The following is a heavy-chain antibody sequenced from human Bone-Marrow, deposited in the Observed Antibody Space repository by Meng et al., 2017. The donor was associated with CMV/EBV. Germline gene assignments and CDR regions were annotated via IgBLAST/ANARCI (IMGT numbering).Heavy chain of an antibody. CDR3: ARDRPDTAMVTYYYGMDV. J-gene: IGHJ6*02. V-gene: IGHV3-21*01. CDR1: GFTFSSYS. CDR2: ISSSSSYI. Sequence: GESLKISCAASGFTFSSYSMNWVRQAPGKGLEWVSSISSSSSYIYYADSVKGRFTISRDNAKNSLYLQMNSLRAEDTAVYYCARDRPDTAMVTYYYGMDVWGQGTTVTVSS. D-gene: IGHD5-18*01.